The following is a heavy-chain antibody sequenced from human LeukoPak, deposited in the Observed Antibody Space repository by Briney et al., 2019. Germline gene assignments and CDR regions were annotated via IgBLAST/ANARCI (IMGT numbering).Heavy chain of an antibody. CDR1: GGSISSYY. Sequence: SETLSLTCTVSGGSISSYYWSWIRQPAGKGLEWIGRIYTSGRTNYNPSLKSRVTMSVDTSKNQFSLKLSSVTAADTAVYYCARSFTYYYDSSADAFDIWGQGTMVTVSS. CDR2: IYTSGRT. V-gene: IGHV4-4*07. CDR3: ARSFTYYYDSSADAFDI. D-gene: IGHD3-22*01. J-gene: IGHJ3*02.